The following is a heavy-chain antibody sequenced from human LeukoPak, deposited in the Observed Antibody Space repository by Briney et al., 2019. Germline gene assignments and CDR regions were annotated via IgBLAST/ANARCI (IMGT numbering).Heavy chain of an antibody. CDR2: ISSSSSTI. J-gene: IGHJ5*02. CDR3: ARDRRGYCSSTSCPNWFDP. D-gene: IGHD2-2*01. Sequence: GGSLRLSCAASGFTFSSYSMNWVRQAPGKGLEWVSYISSSSSTIYYADSVKGRFTISRDNAKNSLYLQMNSLRAEDTAVYYCARDRRGYCSSTSCPNWFDPWGQGTLVTVSS. V-gene: IGHV3-48*01. CDR1: GFTFSSYS.